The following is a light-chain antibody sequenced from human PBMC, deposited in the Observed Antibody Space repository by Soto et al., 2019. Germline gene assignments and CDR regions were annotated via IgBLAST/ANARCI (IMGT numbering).Light chain of an antibody. J-gene: IGKJ5*01. CDR1: QSLLHSNGHKY. CDR3: MQPLQTLIT. V-gene: IGKV2-28*01. Sequence: EIVMTQSPFSLPVTPGQPASISCRSSQSLLHSNGHKYLDWYLQKPGRSPQLLIYLASNRASGVPDRFSGSGSGTDFTLNISRVETEDAGFYFCMQPLQTLITFGQGTRLEIQ. CDR2: LAS.